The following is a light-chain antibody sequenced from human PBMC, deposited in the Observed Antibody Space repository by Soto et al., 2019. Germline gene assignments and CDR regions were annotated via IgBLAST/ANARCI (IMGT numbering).Light chain of an antibody. Sequence: EIVLTQSPGTLSLSPGQRATLSCRASQTLRGNFRAWYQQKHGQAPSLLIYAASSRAAGIPYKFSGSGSGTDFTLTISRLEPEHFAVYYCQHYGDSPPCTFGQVTKLAIK. J-gene: IGKJ2*02. CDR1: QTLRGNF. CDR3: QHYGDSPPCT. V-gene: IGKV3-20*01. CDR2: AAS.